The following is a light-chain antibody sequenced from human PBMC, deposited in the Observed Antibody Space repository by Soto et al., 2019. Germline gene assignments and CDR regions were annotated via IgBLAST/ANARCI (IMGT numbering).Light chain of an antibody. CDR1: QDISTY. CDR3: QKYDNAPLT. J-gene: IGKJ4*01. V-gene: IGKV1-27*01. CDR2: AAY. Sequence: DIRMTQAPSSLSASVGDRVTITCRARQDISTYLAWYQQKPGKVPKLLISAAYTLQSGVPPRFSGIGSGTDFTLTISSLQPEDVATYYCQKYDNAPLTFGGGTKVEIK.